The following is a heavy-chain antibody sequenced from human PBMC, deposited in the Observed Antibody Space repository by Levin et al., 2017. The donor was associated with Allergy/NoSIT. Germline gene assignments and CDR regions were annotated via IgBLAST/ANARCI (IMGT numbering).Heavy chain of an antibody. CDR3: ARGVLCSGGHCYRVFDY. CDR2: IWYDGSNE. Sequence: GESLKISCGASGFTFSSYAMHWVRQAPGKGLEWMAEIWYDGSNEKYADSVKGRFTISRDNSKNTLYLQMNSLRAEDTAVYYCARGVLCSGGHCYRVFDYWGQGTLVTVSS. CDR1: GFTFSSYA. V-gene: IGHV3-33*01. J-gene: IGHJ4*02. D-gene: IGHD2-15*01.